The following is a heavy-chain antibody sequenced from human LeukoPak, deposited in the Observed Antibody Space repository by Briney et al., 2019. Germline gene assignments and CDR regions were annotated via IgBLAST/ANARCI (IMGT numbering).Heavy chain of an antibody. J-gene: IGHJ4*02. D-gene: IGHD5-12*01. V-gene: IGHV1-3*01. CDR1: GYTFTSYA. Sequence: ASVKVSCKASGYTFTSYAMHRVRQAPGQRLEWMGWINAGNGNTKYSQKFQGRVTITRDTSASTAYMELSSLRSEDTAVYYCARDVRMGSGYALGYWGQGTLVTVSS. CDR3: ARDVRMGSGYALGY. CDR2: INAGNGNT.